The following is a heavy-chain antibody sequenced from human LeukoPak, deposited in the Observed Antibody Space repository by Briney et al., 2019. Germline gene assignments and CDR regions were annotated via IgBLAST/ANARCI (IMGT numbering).Heavy chain of an antibody. CDR1: GFTFSSNS. CDR2: IYSGST. Sequence: PGGSLRLSCTVSGFTFSSNSMSWVRQAPGKGLEWVSFIYSGSTHYSDSVKGRFTISRDNSKNTLYLQMNSLRAEDTAVYYCARRSGIAVAGAFDYWGQGTLVTVSS. CDR3: ARRSGIAVAGAFDY. D-gene: IGHD6-19*01. J-gene: IGHJ4*02. V-gene: IGHV3-53*01.